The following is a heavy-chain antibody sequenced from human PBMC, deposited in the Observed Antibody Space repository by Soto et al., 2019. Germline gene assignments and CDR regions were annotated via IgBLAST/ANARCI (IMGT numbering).Heavy chain of an antibody. CDR2: IKQDGSEK. CDR1: GFTFSSYW. CDR3: ARDPRRGGYGWGSGPADY. D-gene: IGHD5-12*01. Sequence: GGSLRLSCAASGFTFSSYWMSWVRQAPGKGLEWVANIKQDGSEKYYVDSVKGRFTISRDNAKNSLYLQMNSLRAEDTAVYYCARDPRRGGYGWGSGPADYWGQGTLVTVSS. V-gene: IGHV3-7*01. J-gene: IGHJ4*02.